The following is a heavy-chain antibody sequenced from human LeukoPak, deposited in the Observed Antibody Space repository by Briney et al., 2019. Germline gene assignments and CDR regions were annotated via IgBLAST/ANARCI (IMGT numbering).Heavy chain of an antibody. Sequence: SETLSLTCAVYGGSFSGYYWRWIRQPPGKGLEWIGEINHSGSTNYNPSLKSRVTISVDTSKNQFSQKLSSVTAADTAVYYCARAREMATIFDYWGQGTLVAVPS. J-gene: IGHJ4*02. D-gene: IGHD5-24*01. V-gene: IGHV4-34*01. CDR3: ARAREMATIFDY. CDR1: GGSFSGYY. CDR2: INHSGST.